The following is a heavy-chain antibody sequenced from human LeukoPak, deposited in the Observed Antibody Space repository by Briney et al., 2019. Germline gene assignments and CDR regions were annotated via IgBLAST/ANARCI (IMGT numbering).Heavy chain of an antibody. CDR3: ASLGPSIAAAGASFDI. CDR2: IIPIFGTA. J-gene: IGHJ3*02. D-gene: IGHD6-13*01. CDR1: GGTFSSYA. Sequence: GASVKVSCKASGGTFSSYAISWLRQAPGKGLEWMGGIIPIFGTANYAQKFQGRVTITADESTSTAYMELSSLRSEDTAVYYCASLGPSIAAAGASFDIWGQGTMVTVSS. V-gene: IGHV1-69*13.